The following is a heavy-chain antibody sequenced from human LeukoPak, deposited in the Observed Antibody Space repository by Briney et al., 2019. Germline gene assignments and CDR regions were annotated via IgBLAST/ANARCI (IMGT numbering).Heavy chain of an antibody. CDR3: ARGIAEAGTNS. J-gene: IGHJ4*02. V-gene: IGHV4-38-2*02. CDR1: GGSISSYY. D-gene: IGHD6-13*01. CDR2: IYHTGST. Sequence: PSETLSLTCTVSGGSISSYYWGWIRQPPGEGLEWIGSIYHTGSTYFNLSLRNRITISVDTSRNQFSLKLSSVTAADTAVYYCARGIAEAGTNSWGQGTLVTVSS.